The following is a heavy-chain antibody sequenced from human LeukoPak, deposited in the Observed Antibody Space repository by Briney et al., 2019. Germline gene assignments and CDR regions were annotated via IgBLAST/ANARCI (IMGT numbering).Heavy chain of an antibody. D-gene: IGHD4-17*01. J-gene: IGHJ6*02. CDR2: LSYDGSNE. Sequence: PGGSLRLSCAASGFTFSSYGMHWVRQAPGKGLEWVAVLSYDGSNEYYADSVKGRFTISRDNSKNTVYLQMNSVRAEDTAVYYCAKDHYGDFLRGMDVWGQGTTVTVSS. CDR3: AKDHYGDFLRGMDV. CDR1: GFTFSSYG. V-gene: IGHV3-30*18.